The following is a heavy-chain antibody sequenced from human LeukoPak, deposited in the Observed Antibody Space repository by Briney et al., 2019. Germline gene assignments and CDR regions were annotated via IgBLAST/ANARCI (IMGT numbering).Heavy chain of an antibody. CDR3: ARVSVAVLWGAFDM. J-gene: IGHJ3*02. Sequence: PGGSLRLSCAASGFTFSTSGMHWVRQSPGKGLEWMALISYDGSYKDFADSVQGRFTISRDNSKNTLYLQMNSLRPEDTAVYFCARVSVAVLWGAFDMWGQGTRVIVSS. CDR1: GFTFSTSG. D-gene: IGHD6-19*01. CDR2: ISYDGSYK. V-gene: IGHV3-30*03.